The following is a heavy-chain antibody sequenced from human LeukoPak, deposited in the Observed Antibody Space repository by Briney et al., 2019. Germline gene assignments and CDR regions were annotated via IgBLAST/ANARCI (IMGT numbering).Heavy chain of an antibody. CDR2: ISGSGGST. CDR3: AKDETMIVVVIRFGAFDI. V-gene: IGHV3-23*01. D-gene: IGHD3-22*01. J-gene: IGHJ4*02. Sequence: GGSLRLSCAASGFTFSSYAMSWVRQAPGKGLEWVSAISGSGGSTYYADSVKGRFTISRDNSKNTLYLQMNSLRAEDTAVYYCAKDETMIVVVIRFGAFDIWGQGTLVTVSS. CDR1: GFTFSSYA.